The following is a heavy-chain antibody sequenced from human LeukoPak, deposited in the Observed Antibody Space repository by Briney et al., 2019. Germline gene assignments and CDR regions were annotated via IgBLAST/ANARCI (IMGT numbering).Heavy chain of an antibody. D-gene: IGHD2-2*01. J-gene: IGHJ5*02. Sequence: PSETLSLTCTVSGGSISSGGYYWSWIRQPPGKGLEWIGYIYHGGSTYYNPSLKSRVTMSLDRSKNQFSLRLRSVTAADTAVYYCARGGVVLPDIWNWFDPWGQGTLVTVSS. CDR3: ARGGVVLPDIWNWFDP. CDR1: GGSISSGGYY. V-gene: IGHV4-30-2*01. CDR2: IYHGGST.